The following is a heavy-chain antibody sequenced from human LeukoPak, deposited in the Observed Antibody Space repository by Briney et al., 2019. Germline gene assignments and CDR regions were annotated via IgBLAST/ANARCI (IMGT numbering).Heavy chain of an antibody. J-gene: IGHJ4*02. CDR3: AKETYSSGWYRFADY. D-gene: IGHD6-19*01. CDR1: GFAFSRHG. V-gene: IGHV3-33*06. Sequence: PGRSLRLSCAASGFAFSRHGMHWVRQAPGKGLEWVAVIWYDGSNKYYADSVKGRFTISRDNSKNTLYLQMNSLRAEDTAVYYCAKETYSSGWYRFADYWGQGTLVTVSS. CDR2: IWYDGSNK.